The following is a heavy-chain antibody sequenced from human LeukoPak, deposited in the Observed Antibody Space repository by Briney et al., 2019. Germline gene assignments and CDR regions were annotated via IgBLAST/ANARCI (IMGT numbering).Heavy chain of an antibody. D-gene: IGHD2-21*02. J-gene: IGHJ4*02. CDR3: ARDVALSYCGGDCLPDY. V-gene: IGHV4-4*07. CDR1: GGSISSHF. CDR2: IYSIGST. Sequence: SETLSLTCTVSGGSISSHFWSWIRQPAGKGLEWIGRIYSIGSTDYNPSLKSRVTVSLDTSKSQFPLTLTSVTAADTAVYYCARDVALSYCGGDCLPDYWGQRILVTVSS.